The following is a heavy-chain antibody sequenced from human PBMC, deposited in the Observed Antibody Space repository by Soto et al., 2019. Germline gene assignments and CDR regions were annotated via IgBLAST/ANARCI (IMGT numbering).Heavy chain of an antibody. Sequence: QVQLVQSGAEVKKPGASVKVSCKASGYTFTNFGISWVRQAPGQGLEWMGWISAYNGNTNYAQKFQGRVTMTTDTATSTAYLEVSSLGFNDTAVYYCARGGTPIDYWCQGTLVTVSS. CDR1: GYTFTNFG. D-gene: IGHD3-16*01. V-gene: IGHV1-18*01. CDR3: ARGGTPIDY. CDR2: ISAYNGNT. J-gene: IGHJ4*02.